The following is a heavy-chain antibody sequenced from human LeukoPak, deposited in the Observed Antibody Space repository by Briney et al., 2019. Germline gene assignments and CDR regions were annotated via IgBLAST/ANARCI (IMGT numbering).Heavy chain of an antibody. CDR2: ISAYNGNT. D-gene: IGHD3-22*01. J-gene: IGHJ5*02. Sequence: ASVKVSCKASGYTFTSYGISWVRQAPGQGLEWMGWISAYNGNTNYAQKLQGRVTMTTDTSTSTAYMELRSLRSDDTAVYYCARESYYDSSGYRSYNWFDPWGQGTLVTVSS. V-gene: IGHV1-18*01. CDR3: ARESYYDSSGYRSYNWFDP. CDR1: GYTFTSYG.